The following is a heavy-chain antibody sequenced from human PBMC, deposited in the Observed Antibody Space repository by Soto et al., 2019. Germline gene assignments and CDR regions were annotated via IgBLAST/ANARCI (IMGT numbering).Heavy chain of an antibody. CDR1: GGSFSGYY. D-gene: IGHD6-13*01. Sequence: PSETLSLTCAVYGGSFSGYYWSWIRQPPGKGLEWIGEINHSGSANYNPSLKSRVTMSLVISKSQFSLRLTSVTAADTAVYFCARYNAASGTYYFDYWGRGALVTVSS. J-gene: IGHJ4*02. CDR2: INHSGSA. V-gene: IGHV4-34*01. CDR3: ARYNAASGTYYFDY.